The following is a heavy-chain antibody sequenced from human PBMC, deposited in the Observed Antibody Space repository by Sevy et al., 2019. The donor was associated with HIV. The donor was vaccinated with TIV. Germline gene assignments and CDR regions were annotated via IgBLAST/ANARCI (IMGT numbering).Heavy chain of an antibody. CDR1: GFAFHDYS. V-gene: IGHV3-23*01. CDR3: ASEGCTSPNDY. D-gene: IGHD2-8*01. J-gene: IGHJ4*02. CDR2: LSFGCGKI. Sequence: GGSLRLSCAASGFAFHDYSMSWIRQAPGKGLEWVATLSFGCGKINYADSVKGRLTIFRDNSKNSFYLQMDNLRVKDTALYYSASEGCTSPNDYWGQGTRVTVSS.